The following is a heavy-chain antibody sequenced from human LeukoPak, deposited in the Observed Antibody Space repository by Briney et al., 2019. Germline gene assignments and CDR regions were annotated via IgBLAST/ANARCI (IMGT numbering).Heavy chain of an antibody. CDR2: IRYDGSNK. CDR3: AKDWGRAVAGLDY. V-gene: IGHV3-30*02. D-gene: IGHD6-19*01. Sequence: GGSLRLSCAAFGFTFSSYGMHWVRQAPGKGLEWVAFIRYDGSNKYYADSVKGRFTISRDNSKNTLYLQMNSLRAEDTAVYYCAKDWGRAVAGLDYWGQGTLVTVSS. CDR1: GFTFSSYG. J-gene: IGHJ4*02.